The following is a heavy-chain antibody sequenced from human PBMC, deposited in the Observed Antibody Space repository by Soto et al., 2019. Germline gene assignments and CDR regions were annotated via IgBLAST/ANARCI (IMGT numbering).Heavy chain of an antibody. J-gene: IGHJ4*02. D-gene: IGHD2-2*01. CDR2: ISYDGSNK. Sequence: QVQLVESGGGVAQPGRSLRLSCAASGFTFSSYAMHWVHQAPGKGLEWVAVISYDGSNKYYADSVKGRFTISRDNSKNTLYLQMNSLRAEDTAVYYCARDPADYYFDYWGQGTLVTVSS. CDR3: ARDPADYYFDY. CDR1: GFTFSSYA. V-gene: IGHV3-30-3*01.